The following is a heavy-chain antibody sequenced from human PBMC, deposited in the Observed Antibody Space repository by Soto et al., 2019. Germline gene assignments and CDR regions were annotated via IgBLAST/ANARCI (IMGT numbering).Heavy chain of an antibody. V-gene: IGHV4-38-2*01. J-gene: IGHJ4*02. CDR3: ARVSYFDTSGYYYYFDY. CDR1: GYSIISGYY. CDR2: MYHSGST. Sequence: KSSETLSLTCAVSGYSIISGYYWGLIRQPPGKGLQWIGNMYHSGSTYYNPSLKSRVTISIDTSKNQFSLKLSSVTAADKAVYYCARVSYFDTSGYYYYFDYWGQGTLVTVSS. D-gene: IGHD3-22*01.